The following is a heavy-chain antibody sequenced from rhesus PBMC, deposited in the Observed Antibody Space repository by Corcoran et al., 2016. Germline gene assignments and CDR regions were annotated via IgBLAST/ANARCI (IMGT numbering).Heavy chain of an antibody. J-gene: IGHJ4*01. CDR2: ISPPSGINT. V-gene: IGHV3-37*01. D-gene: IGHD3-3*01. CDR1: GVTFSDYG. CDR3: ARGSLDQPSYCFDY. Sequence: EVQLVESGGGLVQPGGSLRLSWVASGVTFSDYGMAWVRQATGKGLEWVSSISPPSGINTSYLDPVKVRFTISRDNAKNTLYLQMNSLRAEDTAVYYCARGSLDQPSYCFDYWGQGVLVTVSS.